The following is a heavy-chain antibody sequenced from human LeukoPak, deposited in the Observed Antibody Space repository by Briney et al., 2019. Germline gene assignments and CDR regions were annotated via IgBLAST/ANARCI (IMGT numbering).Heavy chain of an antibody. D-gene: IGHD5-24*01. V-gene: IGHV4-39*01. CDR2: IYYSGST. CDR3: ARQKGRWLQFFDY. Sequence: SETLSLTCTVSGGSISSSSYYWGWIRQPPGKGLEWIGSIYYSGSTYYNPSLKSRVTISVDTSKNQFSLKLSSVTAADTAVYYCARQKGRWLQFFDYWGQGTLVTVSS. J-gene: IGHJ4*02. CDR1: GGSISSSSYY.